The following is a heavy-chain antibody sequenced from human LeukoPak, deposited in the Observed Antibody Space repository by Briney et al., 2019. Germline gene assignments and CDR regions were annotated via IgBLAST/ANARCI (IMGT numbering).Heavy chain of an antibody. CDR3: ARPLLAYLGYGDHSWFDP. V-gene: IGHV1-2*02. CDR2: INPNSGGT. J-gene: IGHJ5*02. Sequence: ASVKVSCKASGYTFTGYYMHWVRQAPGQGLEWMGWINPNSGGTNYAQKFQGRVTMTRDTSISTAYMELSRLRSDDTAVYYCARPLLAYLGYGDHSWFDPWGQGTLVTVSS. D-gene: IGHD4-17*01. CDR1: GYTFTGYY.